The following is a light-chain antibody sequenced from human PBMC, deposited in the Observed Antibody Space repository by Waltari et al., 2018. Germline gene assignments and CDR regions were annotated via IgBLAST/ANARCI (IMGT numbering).Light chain of an antibody. CDR2: TAS. Sequence: DLQMTQYPSSLSASVGDRVTITSRTSQNINIFLNWYQQKPGKAPTVLVYTASRLQSGVPSRFSGSGSGTDFTLTINNLQPEDFATYYCQQSYSIPITFGQGTRLDIK. V-gene: IGKV1-39*01. CDR3: QQSYSIPIT. J-gene: IGKJ5*01. CDR1: QNINIF.